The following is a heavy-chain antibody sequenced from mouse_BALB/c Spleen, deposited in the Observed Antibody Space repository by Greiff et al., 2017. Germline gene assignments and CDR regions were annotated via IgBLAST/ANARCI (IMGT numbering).Heavy chain of an antibody. CDR3: ARSYDYDKKAWFAY. V-gene: IGHV2-6-4*01. D-gene: IGHD2-4*01. J-gene: IGHJ3*01. CDR2: IWGGGST. CDR1: GFSLSRYS. Sequence: VMLVESGPGLVAPSQSLSITCTVSGFSLSRYSVHWVRQPPGKGLEWLGMIWGGGSTDYNSALKSRLSISKDNSKSQVFLKMNSLQTDDTAMYYCARSYDYDKKAWFAYWGQGTLVTVSA.